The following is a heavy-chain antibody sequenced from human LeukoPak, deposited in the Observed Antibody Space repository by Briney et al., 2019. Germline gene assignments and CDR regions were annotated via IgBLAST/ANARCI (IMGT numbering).Heavy chain of an antibody. CDR1: GGSISNYY. CDR3: ASARGSYHEQTYFDY. Sequence: SETLSLTCTVSGGSISNYYWGWIRQAPGKGLEWIGSTYYSGSTYYNPSLKTRVTISVDTPKNQSSLKLSSVSAAHTAVYYCASARGSYHEQTYFDYWGQGTLVTVSS. V-gene: IGHV4-39*01. CDR2: TYYSGST. J-gene: IGHJ4*02. D-gene: IGHD1-26*01.